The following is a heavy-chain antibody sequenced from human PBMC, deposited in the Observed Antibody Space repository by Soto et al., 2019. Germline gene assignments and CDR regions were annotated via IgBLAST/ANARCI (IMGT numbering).Heavy chain of an antibody. CDR2: IDYSGST. V-gene: IGHV4-31*03. CDR1: GGSISSGGYY. J-gene: IGHJ4*02. Sequence: QVQLQESGPGLVKPSQTLSLTCTVSGGSISSGGYYWSWIRQHPGKGLEWIGYIDYSGSTDYNPSLNRRRTHSGYTSKNRFCLKLSSGTGADTAVYCCARTGLRWGQGTLVTVSS. CDR3: ARTGLR.